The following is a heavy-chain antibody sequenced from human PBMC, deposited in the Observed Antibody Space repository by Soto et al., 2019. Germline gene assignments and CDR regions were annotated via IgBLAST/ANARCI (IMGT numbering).Heavy chain of an antibody. J-gene: IGHJ6*02. V-gene: IGHV3-33*01. Sequence: QVQLVESGGGVVQPGRSLRLSCAASGFTFSSYGMHWVRQAPGKGLEWVAVIWYDGSNKYYADSVKGRFTISRDTSKNTLYLQMNSLSAEDTAVYYWAREDMVVAATVGYYGMDVWGQGTTVIVSS. CDR3: AREDMVVAATVGYYGMDV. CDR2: IWYDGSNK. D-gene: IGHD2-15*01. CDR1: GFTFSSYG.